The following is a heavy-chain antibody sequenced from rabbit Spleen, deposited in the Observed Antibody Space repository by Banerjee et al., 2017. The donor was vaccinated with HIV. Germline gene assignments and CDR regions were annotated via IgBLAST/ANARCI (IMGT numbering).Heavy chain of an antibody. CDR1: EFSFSGSDD. D-gene: IGHD8-1*01. Sequence: VESGGGLVKPGASLTLTCTASEFSFSGSDDMCWVRQAPGKGLEWIGCIYTGNGNTYYASCAKGRCTISKSSSTTVTLQMISLTAADTATIFFARDAGSGDYIDVYFNLWGPGTLVTVS. CDR3: ARDAGSGDYIDVYFNL. CDR2: IYTGNGNT. J-gene: IGHJ4*01. V-gene: IGHV1S40*01.